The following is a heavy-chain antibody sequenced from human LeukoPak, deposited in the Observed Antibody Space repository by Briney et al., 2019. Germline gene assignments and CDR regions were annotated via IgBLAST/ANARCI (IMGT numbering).Heavy chain of an antibody. CDR1: GGSTSSYY. CDR2: IYYSGST. CDR3: AGGEQWLVSGPDY. D-gene: IGHD6-19*01. V-gene: IGHV4-59*01. J-gene: IGHJ4*02. Sequence: KPSETLSLTCAVSGGSTSSYYRSWIRQPPGRGLEWIGYIYYSGSTNYNPSLKSRVTISVDTSKNQFSLKLSSVTAADTAVYYCAGGEQWLVSGPDYWGQGALVTVSS.